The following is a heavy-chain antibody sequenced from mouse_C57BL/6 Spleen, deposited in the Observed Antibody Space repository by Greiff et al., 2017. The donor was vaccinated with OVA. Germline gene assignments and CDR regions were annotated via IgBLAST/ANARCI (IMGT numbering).Heavy chain of an antibody. CDR2: INPYNGGT. D-gene: IGHD1-1*01. CDR1: GYTFTDYY. Sequence: VQLKESGPVLVKPGASVKMSCKASGYTFTDYYMNWVKQSHGKSLEWIGVINPYNGGTSYNQKFKGKATLTVDKSSSTAYMELNSLTSEDSAVYYCARGVVDYYGSTPYAMDYWGQGTSVTVSS. V-gene: IGHV1-19*01. CDR3: ARGVVDYYGSTPYAMDY. J-gene: IGHJ4*01.